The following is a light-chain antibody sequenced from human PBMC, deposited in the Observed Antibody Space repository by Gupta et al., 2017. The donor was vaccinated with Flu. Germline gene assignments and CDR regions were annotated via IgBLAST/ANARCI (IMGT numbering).Light chain of an antibody. Sequence: GKAARINCERYNIGSKSVHWCHLRPGQAPALVIYDDSDRPSRIPERFSGSNSGNTATLTISRVEAEDEADYYCQVWESDTDQYVFGTGTAVTVL. J-gene: IGLJ1*01. V-gene: IGLV3-21*01. CDR3: QVWESDTDQYV. CDR1: NIGSKS. CDR2: DDS.